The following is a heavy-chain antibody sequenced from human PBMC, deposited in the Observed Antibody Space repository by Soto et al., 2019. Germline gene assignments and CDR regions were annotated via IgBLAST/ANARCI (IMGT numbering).Heavy chain of an antibody. Sequence: GGSLRLSCAASGFTFSSYGMHWVRQAPGKGLEWVAVIWYDGSNKYYADSVKGRFTISRDNSKNTLYLQMNSLRAEDTAVYYCARERGGYSYGAPEYFQHWGQGTLVTVSS. J-gene: IGHJ1*01. V-gene: IGHV3-33*01. CDR2: IWYDGSNK. CDR1: GFTFSSYG. CDR3: ARERGGYSYGAPEYFQH. D-gene: IGHD5-18*01.